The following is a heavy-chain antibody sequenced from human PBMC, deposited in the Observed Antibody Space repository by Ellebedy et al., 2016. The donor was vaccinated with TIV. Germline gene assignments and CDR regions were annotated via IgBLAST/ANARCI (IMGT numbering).Heavy chain of an antibody. V-gene: IGHV3-23*01. CDR2: ISRNGGGT. J-gene: IGHJ4*02. CDR1: GFTFTTYW. CDR3: AKDLGIERQWGFDY. Sequence: GESLKISCAASGFTFTTYWMSWVRQAPGKGLEWVSTISRNGGGTYYAGSVEGRFTISRDNSNNTLWLQMSGLRAEDTARYFCAKDLGIERQWGFDYWGQGTLVTVSS. D-gene: IGHD1-26*01.